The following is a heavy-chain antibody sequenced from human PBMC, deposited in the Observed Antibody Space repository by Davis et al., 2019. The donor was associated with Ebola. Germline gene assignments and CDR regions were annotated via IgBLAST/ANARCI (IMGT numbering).Heavy chain of an antibody. CDR2: IFSNEK. J-gene: IGHJ4*02. V-gene: IGHV2-26*01. Sequence: SGPTLVKPTETLTLTCTFSGFSLDNARMDVSWIRQAPGKALEWLAHIFSNEKSYSASLRSRLTISTGTSTSQVVLTMTNMDPVDTATYYCARIRGGNDWGQGILVTVSS. CDR3: ARIRGGND. CDR1: GFSLDNARMD. D-gene: IGHD4-23*01.